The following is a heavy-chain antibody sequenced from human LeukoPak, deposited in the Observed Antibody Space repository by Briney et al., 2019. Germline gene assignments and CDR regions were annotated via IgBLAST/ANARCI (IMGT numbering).Heavy chain of an antibody. CDR3: ASHSSSWYPHWFDL. J-gene: IGHJ5*02. CDR2: ISAYNGNT. D-gene: IGHD6-13*01. CDR1: GYTFTSYG. Sequence: GASVKVSCKASGYTFTSYGISWVRQAPGQGLEWMGWISAYNGNTNYAQKLQGRVTMTTDTSTSTAYMELRSLRSDDTAVYYCASHSSSWYPHWFDLWGQGTLVTVSS. V-gene: IGHV1-18*01.